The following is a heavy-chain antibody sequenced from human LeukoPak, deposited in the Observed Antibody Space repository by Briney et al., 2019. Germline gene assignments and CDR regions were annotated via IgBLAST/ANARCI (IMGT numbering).Heavy chain of an antibody. D-gene: IGHD4-11*01. CDR3: AGDSRAGSNWIYYYHMDV. J-gene: IGHJ6*02. CDR2: INWSSGYK. Sequence: GGSLRLSCAASAFTFYDYAMHWVRQAPGKGLEWVAGINWSSGYKGYADSVKGRFTVSRDNAKNSLFLQMNSLRPEDAALYYCAGDSRAGSNWIYYYHMDVWGQGTTVIVSS. CDR1: AFTFYDYA. V-gene: IGHV3-9*01.